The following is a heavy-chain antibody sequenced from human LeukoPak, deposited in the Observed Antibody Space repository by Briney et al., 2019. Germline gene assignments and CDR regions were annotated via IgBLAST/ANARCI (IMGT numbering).Heavy chain of an antibody. J-gene: IGHJ4*02. D-gene: IGHD2-2*01. CDR1: GFTLSDWY. Sequence: RAGGSPRLSCAVSGFTLSDWYMSWIRQAPGKGLEWVSFISSSGNTIYYADSVKGRFTISRDHANNSLFLQMNSLRAEDTAVYYCARDRQVPAVVDYWGQGTLVAVSP. CDR3: ARDRQVPAVVDY. V-gene: IGHV3-11*01. CDR2: ISSSGNTI.